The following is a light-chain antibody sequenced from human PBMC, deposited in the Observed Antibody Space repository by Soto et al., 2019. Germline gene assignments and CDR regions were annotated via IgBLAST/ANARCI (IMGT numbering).Light chain of an antibody. CDR2: DVS. V-gene: IGLV2-11*01. J-gene: IGLJ1*01. CDR1: SSDVGGYNY. CDR3: CSYAGSPRDV. Sequence: QSALTQPRSVSGSPGQSVTISCTGTSSDVGGYNYVSLYQQHPGKAPKVMIYDVSERPSGVPDRFSGSKSGNTASLTISGLQAEDEADYYCCSYAGSPRDVFGPGTQVTVL.